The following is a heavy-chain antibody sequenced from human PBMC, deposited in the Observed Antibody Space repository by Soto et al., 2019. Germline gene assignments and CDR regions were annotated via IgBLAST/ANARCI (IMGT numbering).Heavy chain of an antibody. J-gene: IGHJ5*01. CDR1: GFTFSSYA. V-gene: IGHV3-23*01. CDR2: ISGSGGNA. Sequence: GGSLRLSCAASGFTFSSYAMSWVRQAPGKGLEWVSTISGSGGNAYYADSVKGRFSISRDNSKSSLYLQMSSLRAEDTAVYYCAKGKISTTTYTSFDSWGQGTLVTVSS. CDR3: AKGKISTTTYTSFDS. D-gene: IGHD1-26*01.